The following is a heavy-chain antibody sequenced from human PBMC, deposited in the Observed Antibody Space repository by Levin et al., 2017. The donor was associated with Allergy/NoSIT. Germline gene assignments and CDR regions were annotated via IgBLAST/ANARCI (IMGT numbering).Heavy chain of an antibody. V-gene: IGHV5-51*01. CDR2: ISPGGSDT. CDR1: GYSFTNYW. J-gene: IGHJ6*02. CDR3: ARGYCSGGSCNSDYYYYYGMDV. Sequence: GGSLRLSCKGSGYSFTNYWIGWVRQIPGKGLEWMGIISPGGSDTRYSPSFRGQVTISADKSISTAFLQRSSLKASDTGIYFCARGYCSGGSCNSDYYYYYGMDVWGQGTTVTVSS. D-gene: IGHD2-15*01.